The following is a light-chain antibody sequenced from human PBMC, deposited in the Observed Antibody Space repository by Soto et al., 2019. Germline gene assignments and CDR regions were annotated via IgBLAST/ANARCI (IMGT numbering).Light chain of an antibody. CDR1: QGVSDW. CDR2: GSS. Sequence: IQMTQSPSSVSASVGDSVTITCRASQGVSDWVAWYQQKPGEAPKLLIYGSSSLLSGVPSRFSGTRSGTDFTLTISSLQPEDFATYYCQQANSYPWTFGQGTKVDI. CDR3: QQANSYPWT. J-gene: IGKJ1*01. V-gene: IGKV1-12*01.